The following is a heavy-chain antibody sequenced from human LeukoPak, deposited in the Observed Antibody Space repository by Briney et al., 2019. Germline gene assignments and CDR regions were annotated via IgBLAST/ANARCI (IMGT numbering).Heavy chain of an antibody. J-gene: IGHJ5*02. CDR3: ARDPAPPGFAGSWFDP. Sequence: ASVKVSCKASGYTFTGYYMHWVRQAPGQGLEWMGWINPNSGGTNYAQKFQGRVTMTRDTSISTAYMELSRLRSDDTAVYYCARDPAPPGFAGSWFDPWGQGTLVTVSS. D-gene: IGHD2-15*01. V-gene: IGHV1-2*02. CDR1: GYTFTGYY. CDR2: INPNSGGT.